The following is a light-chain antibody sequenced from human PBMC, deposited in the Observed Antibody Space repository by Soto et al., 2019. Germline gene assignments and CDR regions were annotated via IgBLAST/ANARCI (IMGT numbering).Light chain of an antibody. CDR1: QGIGSN. V-gene: IGKV1-8*01. CDR3: QQYYSYPRT. CDR2: AAS. Sequence: AIRMTQSPSSFSASTGDRVTITCRSSQGIGSNLAWYQQKPGKAPKLLIYAASTLQSGVPSRFSGSGSGTDFTLTISCLQSEDFATYYCQQYYSYPRTFGQGTKVEIK. J-gene: IGKJ1*01.